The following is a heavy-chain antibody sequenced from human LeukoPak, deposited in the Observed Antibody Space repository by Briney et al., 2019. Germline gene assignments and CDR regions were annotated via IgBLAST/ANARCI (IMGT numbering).Heavy chain of an antibody. J-gene: IGHJ4*02. CDR2: ISGSAGTT. CDR1: GFTFSTFA. D-gene: IGHD3-22*01. CDR3: AKVQLTSVVITTPFDY. V-gene: IGHV3-23*01. Sequence: PGGSLRLSCAASGFTFSTFAMSWVRQAPGKGLEWVSAISGSAGTTYYADSVKGRFTISRDNSKNTLYLQMNSLRAEDTAVYYCAKVQLTSVVITTPFDYWGQGTRVTVSS.